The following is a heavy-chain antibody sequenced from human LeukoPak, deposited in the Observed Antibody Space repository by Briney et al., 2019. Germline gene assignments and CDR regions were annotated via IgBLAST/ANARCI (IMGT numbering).Heavy chain of an antibody. CDR1: GASISNSAYY. J-gene: IGHJ5*02. V-gene: IGHV4-39*01. CDR2: VHYSGST. Sequence: PSETLSLTCTVSGASISNSAYYWLWICQPPGEGLECIGTVHYSGSTFYNPSLKSRVNISVDTSKNQFSLQLSSVTAADTAVYYCARLFFVIDTWGQGTLVTVSS. CDR3: ARLFFVIDT. D-gene: IGHD3-3*01.